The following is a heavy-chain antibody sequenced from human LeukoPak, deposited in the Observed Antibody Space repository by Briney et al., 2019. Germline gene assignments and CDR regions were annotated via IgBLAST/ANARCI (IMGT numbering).Heavy chain of an antibody. D-gene: IGHD2-8*01. V-gene: IGHV3-66*04. Sequence: GGTLRLSCAASGFFFSTFGMSWVRQAPGKGLEWVSLIYSGGSTYYADSVKGRFTISRDNSKNTLYLQMNSLRAEDTAVYYCARPDGHYYYYMDVWGKGTTVTVSS. CDR1: GFFFSTFG. CDR3: ARPDGHYYYYMDV. J-gene: IGHJ6*03. CDR2: IYSGGST.